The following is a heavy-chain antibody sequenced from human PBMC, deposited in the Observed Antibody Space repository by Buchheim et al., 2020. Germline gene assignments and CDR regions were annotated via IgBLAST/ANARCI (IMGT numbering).Heavy chain of an antibody. Sequence: QVQLQQWGAGLLKPSETLSLTCAVYGGSFSGYYWSWIRQPPGKGLEWIGEINHSGSTNYNPSLKSRVTISVDTSKNQFSLTLSSVTAADTAVYYCARWFYGSGSYYWFDPWGQGTL. CDR2: INHSGST. CDR3: ARWFYGSGSYYWFDP. V-gene: IGHV4-34*01. D-gene: IGHD3-10*01. CDR1: GGSFSGYY. J-gene: IGHJ5*02.